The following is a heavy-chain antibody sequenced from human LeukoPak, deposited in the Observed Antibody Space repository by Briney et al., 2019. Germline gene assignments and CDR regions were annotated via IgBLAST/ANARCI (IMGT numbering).Heavy chain of an antibody. Sequence: GGSLRLSCAASGFTFSSYSMNWVRQAPGKGLEWVSSISSSSSYVYYADSVKGRFTISRDNAYNSVFLQMNSLRAEDTAVYYCARDWDGTGTSLDYWGQGTLVTVSS. V-gene: IGHV3-21*01. CDR3: ARDWDGTGTSLDY. CDR2: ISSSSSYV. CDR1: GFTFSSYS. D-gene: IGHD3-10*01. J-gene: IGHJ4*02.